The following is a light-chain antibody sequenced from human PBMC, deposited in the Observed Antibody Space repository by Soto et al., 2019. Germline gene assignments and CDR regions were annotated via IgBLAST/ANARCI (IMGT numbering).Light chain of an antibody. J-gene: IGLJ3*02. CDR1: SSDVGGYDH. CDR2: GVS. Sequence: QSVLTQPASVSGSPGQSITISCTGTSSDVGGYDHVSWYQQHPGKVPKLMIYGVSNRPSGVSNRFSGSKSGNTASLTISGLQDEDEADYYCTSYTNRGAPVFGGGTKVTV. V-gene: IGLV2-14*01. CDR3: TSYTNRGAPV.